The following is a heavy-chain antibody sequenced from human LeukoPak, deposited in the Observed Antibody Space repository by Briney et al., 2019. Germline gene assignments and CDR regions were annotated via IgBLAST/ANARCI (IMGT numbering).Heavy chain of an antibody. CDR1: GDTLNSYA. J-gene: IGHJ4*02. CDR2: VIPTFDMT. V-gene: IGHV1-69*04. CDR3: ARSEIDYFDSSGYYYIFDY. Sequence: GASVKLSCKASGDTLNSYAISWLRQAPGQGLEWMGRVIPTFDMTNYAQRFQARVTITADKSTSTAYMELRSLRSEDTAVYYCARSEIDYFDSSGYYYIFDYWGQGTLVTVSS. D-gene: IGHD3-22*01.